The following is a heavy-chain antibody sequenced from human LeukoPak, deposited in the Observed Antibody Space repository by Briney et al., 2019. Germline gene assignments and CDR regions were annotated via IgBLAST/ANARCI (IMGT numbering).Heavy chain of an antibody. CDR3: ARDESGDNDAFDI. CDR2: ISGSSNYI. CDR1: GFTFSSYA. J-gene: IGHJ3*02. Sequence: GGSLRLSCAASGFTFSSYAMNWVRLAPGKGLEWVSSISGSSNYIYYADSVKGRFTISRGNAKNSLYLQMNSLRVEDTAVYYCARDESGDNDAFDIWGQGTMVTVSS. D-gene: IGHD2-21*01. V-gene: IGHV3-21*01.